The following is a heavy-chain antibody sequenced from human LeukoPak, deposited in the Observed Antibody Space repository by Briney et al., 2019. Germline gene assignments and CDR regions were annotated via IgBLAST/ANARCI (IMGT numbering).Heavy chain of an antibody. CDR1: GYTFTSYG. CDR2: IRAYNGNT. J-gene: IGHJ4*02. Sequence: ASVRVSCTASGYTFTSYGISWVRQAPGQGLEWMGWIRAYNGNTNYAQTLQGRVTMTTDTSTSTAYMELRSLRSDDTAVYYCARDSGNIAVAGVGYWGQGTLVTVSS. D-gene: IGHD6-19*01. CDR3: ARDSGNIAVAGVGY. V-gene: IGHV1-18*01.